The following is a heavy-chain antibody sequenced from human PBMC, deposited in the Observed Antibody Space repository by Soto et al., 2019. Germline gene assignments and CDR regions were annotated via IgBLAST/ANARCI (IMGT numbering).Heavy chain of an antibody. V-gene: IGHV3-15*01. CDR1: GFTFSKAW. D-gene: IGHD1-26*01. Sequence: GSRRLPCATSGFTFSKAWVGWVRQAPGKGLEWVGRIMSKTDGGTTDYAAPVKGRFTISRDDSKSTLYLQMNSLKTEDTAFYYCTTDSGMSPYSFDYWGQGTLVTVSS. CDR2: IMSKTDGGTT. CDR3: TTDSGMSPYSFDY. J-gene: IGHJ4*02.